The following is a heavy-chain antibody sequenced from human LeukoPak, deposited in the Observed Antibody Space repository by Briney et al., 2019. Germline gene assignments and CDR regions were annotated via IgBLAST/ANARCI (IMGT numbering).Heavy chain of an antibody. CDR1: GASVRGYY. D-gene: IGHD3-10*01. J-gene: IGHJ3*02. Sequence: SETLSLTCTVSGASVRGYYWSWIRQPPGKGLEWIGYIHYTGNTDYNPSLTSRVTMSVDTSKNQFSLMLTSVTAADTAVYYCAKSNGYGLVDIWGQGTMVTVSS. CDR3: AKSNGYGLVDI. V-gene: IGHV4-59*02. CDR2: IHYTGNT.